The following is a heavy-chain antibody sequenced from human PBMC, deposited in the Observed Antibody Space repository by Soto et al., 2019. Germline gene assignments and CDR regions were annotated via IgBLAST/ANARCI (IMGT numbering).Heavy chain of an antibody. CDR3: ARDLCVWYDSSGPYFDY. CDR1: GYTFTGYY. D-gene: IGHD3-22*01. V-gene: IGHV1-2*04. Sequence: QVQLVQSGAEVKKPGASVKVSCKASGYTFTGYYMHWVRQAPGQGLEWMGWINPNSGGTNYAQKFQGWVTMTRDTSISTAYMELSRMRSDDTAVYYCARDLCVWYDSSGPYFDYWGQGTLVTVSS. CDR2: INPNSGGT. J-gene: IGHJ4*02.